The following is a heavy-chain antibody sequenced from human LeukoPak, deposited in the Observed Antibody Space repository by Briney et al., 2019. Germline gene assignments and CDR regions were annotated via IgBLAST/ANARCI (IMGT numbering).Heavy chain of an antibody. CDR2: ISGSGGST. CDR1: GFTFSSYA. CDR3: ARGGYCSSTSCYAGYNWFDP. D-gene: IGHD2-2*01. Sequence: GGSLRLSCAASGFTFSSYAMSWVRQAPGKGLEWVSAISGSGGSTYYADSVKGRFTISRDNSKNTLYLQMNSLRAEDTAVYYCARGGYCSSTSCYAGYNWFDPWGQGTLVTVSS. V-gene: IGHV3-23*01. J-gene: IGHJ5*02.